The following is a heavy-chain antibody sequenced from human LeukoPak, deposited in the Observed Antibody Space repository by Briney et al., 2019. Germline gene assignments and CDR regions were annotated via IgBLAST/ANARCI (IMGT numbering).Heavy chain of an antibody. CDR1: GFKFGSYS. CDR2: IGSGSRTI. V-gene: IGHV3-48*04. D-gene: IGHD6-6*01. J-gene: IGHJ3*01. Sequence: GGSLRFSCAASGFKFGSYSMNWIRQSPGKGLEWVAYIGSGSRTIYYADSVKGRFTMSRDNAKNSSYLQMNGLRADDTAMYYCARDYTSSSGRAFDVWGQGTMVTVSS. CDR3: ARDYTSSSGRAFDV.